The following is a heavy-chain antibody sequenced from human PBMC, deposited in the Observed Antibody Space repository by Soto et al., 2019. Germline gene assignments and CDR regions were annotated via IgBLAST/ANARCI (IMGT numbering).Heavy chain of an antibody. CDR3: ARALPVAKGGFDP. J-gene: IGHJ5*02. CDR2: IYTAGGT. Sequence: EVQLVETGGGLIQPGGSLRLSCAASVFTVSNTYMTWVRQPPGKGLECVSVIYTAGGTNYADSVKGRFIISRDNSKNTLYLQMNSLRAEDTAVYYCARALPVAKGGFDPWGQGTLVTVSS. V-gene: IGHV3-53*02. CDR1: VFTVSNTY. D-gene: IGHD2-2*01.